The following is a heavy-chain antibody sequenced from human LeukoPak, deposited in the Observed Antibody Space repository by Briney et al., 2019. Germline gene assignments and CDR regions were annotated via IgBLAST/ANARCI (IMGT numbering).Heavy chain of an antibody. CDR1: GGTFSSYA. D-gene: IGHD1-26*01. Sequence: SVKVSCKASGGTFSSYAISWVRQAPGQGLEWMGGIIPIFGTANYAQKFQGRVTITTDESTSTAYMELSSLRSEDTAVYYCARDSPVGATILYYYYYMDVWGKGTTVTVSS. CDR2: IIPIFGTA. CDR3: ARDSPVGATILYYYYYMDV. J-gene: IGHJ6*03. V-gene: IGHV1-69*05.